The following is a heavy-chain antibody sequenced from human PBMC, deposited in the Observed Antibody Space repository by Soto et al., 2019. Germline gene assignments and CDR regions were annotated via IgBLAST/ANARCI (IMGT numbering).Heavy chain of an antibody. CDR3: ARDYDSSGYPRYYFDY. J-gene: IGHJ4*02. Sequence: QVQLVESGGGVVQPGRSLRLSCAASGFTFISYGMHWVRQAPGKGLEWVAFIWYDGSNKYYADSVKGRFTISRDNSKNTLYLQMNSLRADDKAVYYCARDYDSSGYPRYYFDYWGQGTLVTVSS. CDR1: GFTFISYG. V-gene: IGHV3-33*01. D-gene: IGHD3-22*01. CDR2: IWYDGSNK.